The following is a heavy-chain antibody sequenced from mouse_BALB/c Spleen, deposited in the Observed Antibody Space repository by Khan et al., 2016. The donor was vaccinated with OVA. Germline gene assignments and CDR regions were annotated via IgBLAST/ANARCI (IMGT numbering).Heavy chain of an antibody. CDR3: ARIYYGNSLYFDV. CDR2: IWAGGIT. D-gene: IGHD2-1*01. Sequence: VQLQESGPGLVAPSQSLSITCTVSGLSLTSYGVHWVRQPPGKGLEWLGVIWAGGITNYNSALMSRLSINKDNSKNQVFLKMNSLQADDTAMYXSARIYYGNSLYFDVWGAGTSVTVSS. CDR1: GLSLTSYG. J-gene: IGHJ1*01. V-gene: IGHV2-9*02.